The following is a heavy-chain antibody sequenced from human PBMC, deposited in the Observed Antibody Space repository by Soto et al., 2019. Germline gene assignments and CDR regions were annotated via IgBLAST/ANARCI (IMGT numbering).Heavy chain of an antibody. J-gene: IGHJ4*02. V-gene: IGHV1-69*13. CDR1: GGTFSSNV. CDR2: IIPIFGTA. Sequence: SVKVSCKASGGTFSSNVISWVRQAPGQGLEWMGGIIPIFGTANYAQKFQGRVTITADESTSTAYMELSSLRSEDTAVYYCARVHLSVAGFDYWGQGTLVTVSS. D-gene: IGHD6-19*01. CDR3: ARVHLSVAGFDY.